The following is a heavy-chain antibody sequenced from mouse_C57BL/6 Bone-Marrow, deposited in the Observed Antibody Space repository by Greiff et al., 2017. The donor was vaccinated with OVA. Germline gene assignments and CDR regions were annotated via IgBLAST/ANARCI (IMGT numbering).Heavy chain of an antibody. D-gene: IGHD1-3*01. Sequence: VQLQQSGAELARPGASVKMSCKASGYTFTSYTMHWVKQRPGQGLEWIGYINPSSGYTEYNQKFKGKATLTADKSSSTAYMQLSSLTSEDSAVFSCLSPSGHWYFDGWGTGTTVTVSS. CDR2: INPSSGYT. CDR1: GYTFTSYT. J-gene: IGHJ1*03. CDR3: LSPSGHWYFDG. V-gene: IGHV1-4*01.